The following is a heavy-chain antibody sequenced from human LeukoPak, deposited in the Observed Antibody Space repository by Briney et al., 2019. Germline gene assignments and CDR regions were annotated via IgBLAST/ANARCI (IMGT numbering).Heavy chain of an antibody. V-gene: IGHV4-38-2*01. J-gene: IGHJ5*02. CDR1: GFTFSDYE. D-gene: IGHD3/OR15-3a*01. CDR2: IYYSGST. Sequence: GSLRLSCATSGFTFSDYEMNWVRQAPGKGLEWIGSIYYSGSTYYNPSLKSRVTISVDTSKNQFSLKLSSVTAADTAVYYCARRGLYFDPWGQGTLVTVSS. CDR3: ARRGLYFDP.